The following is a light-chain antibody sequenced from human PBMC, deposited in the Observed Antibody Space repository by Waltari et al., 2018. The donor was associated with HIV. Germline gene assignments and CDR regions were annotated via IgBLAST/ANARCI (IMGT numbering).Light chain of an antibody. CDR1: NSDVGGYNY. CDR3: GSFVGSNSHYV. Sequence: QSALTQPPSASGSPGQSVTISCTGTNSDVGGYNYVSWYQQRPGKAPKLMIFEVIKRPAGAPERFSGSKSGNTASLTVSGLQADDEADYYCGSFVGSNSHYVFGTWTKVTGL. J-gene: IGLJ1*01. CDR2: EVI. V-gene: IGLV2-8*01.